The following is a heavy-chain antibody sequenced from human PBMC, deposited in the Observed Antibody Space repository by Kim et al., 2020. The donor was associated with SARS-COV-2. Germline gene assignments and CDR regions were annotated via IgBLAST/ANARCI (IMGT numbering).Heavy chain of an antibody. CDR3: ASRLTSHTSSSTSKNWFDP. V-gene: IGHV4-34*01. CDR2: INHSGST. J-gene: IGHJ5*02. Sequence: SETLSLTCAVYGGSFSGYYWSWIRQPPGKGLEWIGEINHSGSTNYNPSLKSRVTISVDTSKNQFSLKLSSVTAADTAVYYCASRLTSHTSSSTSKNWFDPWGQGTLVTVSS. D-gene: IGHD2-2*01. CDR1: GGSFSGYY.